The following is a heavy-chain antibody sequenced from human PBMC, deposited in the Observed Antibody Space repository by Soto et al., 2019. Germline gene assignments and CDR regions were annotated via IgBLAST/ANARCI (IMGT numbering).Heavy chain of an antibody. CDR3: ARVRQRDFDWLLNYFDY. V-gene: IGHV3-30-3*01. J-gene: IGHJ4*02. CDR1: GFTFSIYA. D-gene: IGHD3-9*01. CDR2: ISYDGSNK. Sequence: GGSLRLSCAASGFTFSIYAMHWFRQAPGKGLEWVAVISYDGSNKYYADSVKGRFTISRDNSKNTLYLQMNSLRAEDTAVYYCARVRQRDFDWLLNYFDYWGQGTLVTVSS.